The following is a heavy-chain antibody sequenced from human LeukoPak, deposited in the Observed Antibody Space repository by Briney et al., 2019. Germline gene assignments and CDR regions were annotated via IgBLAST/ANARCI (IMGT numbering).Heavy chain of an antibody. CDR2: IYYSGST. CDR3: ARSGIYYYDSSGYFDY. Sequence: SETLSLTCTVSGGSISSSSYYWGWIRQPPGKGLEWIGSIYYSGSTYYNPSLKSRVTISVDTSKNQFSLKLSSVTAADTAVYYCARSGIYYYDSSGYFDYWGQGTLVTVSS. CDR1: GGSISSSSYY. J-gene: IGHJ4*02. V-gene: IGHV4-39*07. D-gene: IGHD3-22*01.